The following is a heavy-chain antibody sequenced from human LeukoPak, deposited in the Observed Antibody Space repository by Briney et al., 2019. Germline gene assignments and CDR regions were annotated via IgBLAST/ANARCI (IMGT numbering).Heavy chain of an antibody. CDR3: ARAGIAAGLYYFDY. Sequence: ASVKVSCKASGYTFTSYGISWVRQAPGKGLEWMGWISAYNGNTNYAQKLQGRVTMTTDTSTSTAYMELRSLRSDDTAVYYCARAGIAAGLYYFDYWGQGTLLTVSS. J-gene: IGHJ4*02. D-gene: IGHD6-13*01. CDR1: GYTFTSYG. V-gene: IGHV1-18*01. CDR2: ISAYNGNT.